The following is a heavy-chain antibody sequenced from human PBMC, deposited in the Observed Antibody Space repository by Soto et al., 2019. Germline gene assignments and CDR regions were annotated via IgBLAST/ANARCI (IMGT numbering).Heavy chain of an antibody. CDR2: MNPNSGNT. CDR3: ARGRRVAYYDFWSGDSCYEVGDAIEI. V-gene: IGHV1-8*01. J-gene: IGHJ3*02. CDR1: GYTFTSYY. Sequence: ASGMVSCKASGYTFTSYYINWVRQATGQGLEWMGWMNPNSGNTGYAQKFQGRVTMTRNTSISTAYMELSSLRSEDTAVYYCARGRRVAYYDFWSGDSCYEVGDAIEIWGQGTMVTVSS. D-gene: IGHD3-3*01.